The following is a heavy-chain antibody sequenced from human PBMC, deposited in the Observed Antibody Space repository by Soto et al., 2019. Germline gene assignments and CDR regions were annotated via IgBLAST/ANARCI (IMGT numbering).Heavy chain of an antibody. CDR3: ASMGGMTTVTTGLDY. V-gene: IGHV4-34*01. J-gene: IGHJ4*02. Sequence: SETLSLTCAVYGGSFSGYYWSWIRQPPGKGLEWIGEINHSGSTNYNPSLKSRVTISVDTSKNQFSLKLSSVTAADTAVYYCASMGGMTTVTTGLDYWGQATLVTVSS. D-gene: IGHD4-17*01. CDR1: GGSFSGYY. CDR2: INHSGST.